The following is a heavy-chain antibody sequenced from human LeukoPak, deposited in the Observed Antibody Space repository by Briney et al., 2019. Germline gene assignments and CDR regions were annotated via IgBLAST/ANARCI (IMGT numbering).Heavy chain of an antibody. V-gene: IGHV1-18*01. CDR2: ISAYSGNT. Sequence: ASVKVSCKASGYTFTSYGISWVRQAPGQGLEWMGWISAYSGNTNYAQKLQGRVTMTRDTSTSTVYMELSSLRSEDTAVYYCARDFRNYYDSSGYYFYYYYFDYWGQGTLVTVSS. CDR3: ARDFRNYYDSSGYYFYYYYFDY. D-gene: IGHD3-22*01. CDR1: GYTFTSYG. J-gene: IGHJ4*02.